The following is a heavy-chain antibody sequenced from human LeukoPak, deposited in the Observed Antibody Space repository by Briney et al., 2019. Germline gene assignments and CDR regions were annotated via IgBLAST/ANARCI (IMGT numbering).Heavy chain of an antibody. CDR3: ARDLMT. CDR2: ITRSGST. Sequence: PSGTLSLTCAVYGGSFSGKYWTRIRQPPGKGLEWIGEITRSGSTYYNPSLKSRVTISVDTSKNQFSLKLNSVTAADTAVYYCARDLMTWGQGTLVTVSS. CDR1: GGSFSGKY. V-gene: IGHV4-34*01. J-gene: IGHJ4*02.